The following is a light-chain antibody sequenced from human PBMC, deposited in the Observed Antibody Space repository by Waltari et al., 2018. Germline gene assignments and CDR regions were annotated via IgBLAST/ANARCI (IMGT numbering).Light chain of an antibody. CDR1: ESLLYTSNNQNF. J-gene: IGKJ4*01. CDR3: QQYYTSPLT. V-gene: IGKV4-1*01. CDR2: WAS. Sequence: DIVMTQSPESLAVSLGERATITCRSSESLLYTSNNQNFLAWYQRKAGQPPKLLFSWASVRESGVPDRFSASGSGTDFILSISSLQAEDVAVYYCQQYYTSPLTFGGGTKVEIK.